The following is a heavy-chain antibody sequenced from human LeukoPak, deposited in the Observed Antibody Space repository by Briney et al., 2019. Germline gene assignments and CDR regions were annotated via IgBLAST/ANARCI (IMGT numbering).Heavy chain of an antibody. CDR1: GYSFSTYW. CDR3: AVMATKTVAFDI. CDR2: IYPGDSDT. D-gene: IGHD5-24*01. Sequence: GESLKISCKASGYSFSTYWIGWVRQMPGKGLEWMGIIYPGDSDTMYSPSFQVQVTISADKSISTAYLQWSSLKALDTAMYYCAVMATKTVAFDIWGQGTMVTVSS. V-gene: IGHV5-51*01. J-gene: IGHJ3*02.